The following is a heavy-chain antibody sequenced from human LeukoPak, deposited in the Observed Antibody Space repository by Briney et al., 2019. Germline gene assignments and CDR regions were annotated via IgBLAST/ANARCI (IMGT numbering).Heavy chain of an antibody. CDR3: ARGRWKTGMDSPYYFDF. V-gene: IGHV4-4*07. J-gene: IGHJ4*02. Sequence: KTSETLSLTCTASGASIGNYYWSWIRQPAGKGLEWIGRTHTSGSANYNPSLKSRVTMSVDTSKNQFSLKLTSVTAADTAVYYCARGRWKTGMDSPYYFDFWGQGTLVTVSS. CDR2: THTSGSA. CDR1: GASIGNYY. D-gene: IGHD2-2*03.